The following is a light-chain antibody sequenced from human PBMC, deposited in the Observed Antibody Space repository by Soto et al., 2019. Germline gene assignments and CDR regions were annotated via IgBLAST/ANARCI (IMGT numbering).Light chain of an antibody. V-gene: IGKV3-15*01. Sequence: EIVMTQSPATLSVSPGETVTLSCRASQSVSTNSAWYQQRPGQAPRLLIYGASTRATGIPARFSGSGSGTEFTLTISSLQSEDFAVYYCQQYNNWPPWTFGQGTKVEIK. J-gene: IGKJ1*01. CDR3: QQYNNWPPWT. CDR2: GAS. CDR1: QSVSTN.